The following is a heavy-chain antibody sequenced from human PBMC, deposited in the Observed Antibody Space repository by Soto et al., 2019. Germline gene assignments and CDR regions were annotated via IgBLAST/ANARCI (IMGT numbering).Heavy chain of an antibody. CDR3: ATMKGGYQSYYYGMDV. J-gene: IGHJ6*02. V-gene: IGHV1-46*01. CDR2: INPSLAST. CDR1: GYTFTTYF. D-gene: IGHD3-16*02. Sequence: ASVKVSCKASGYTFTTYFMHWVRQAPGQGLEWMGIINPSLASTTYAQKFQGRVTITADESTSTAYMELSSLRSEDTAVYYCATMKGGYQSYYYGMDVWGQGTTVTVSS.